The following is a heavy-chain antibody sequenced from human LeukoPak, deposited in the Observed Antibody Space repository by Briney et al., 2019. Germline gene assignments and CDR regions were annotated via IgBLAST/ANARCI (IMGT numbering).Heavy chain of an antibody. CDR1: GYSFTEHY. V-gene: IGHV1-2*02. D-gene: IGHD2-8*01. CDR2: INCNSGDA. Sequence: ASVKVSCKASGYSFTEHYIYWVRQAPGQGLEWVGRINCNSGDANSAQKFQGRVTMTRDTSVSTAYMDLSSVTSDDTAVYFCAGSAGHCSNGICFTDYYMDVWGRGTTLIVSS. J-gene: IGHJ6*03. CDR3: AGSAGHCSNGICFTDYYMDV.